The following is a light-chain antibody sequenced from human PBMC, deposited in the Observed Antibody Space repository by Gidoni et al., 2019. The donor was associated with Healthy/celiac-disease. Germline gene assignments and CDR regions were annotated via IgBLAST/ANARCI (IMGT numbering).Light chain of an antibody. J-gene: IGLJ2*01. Sequence: QSALTQPASVSGSPGQSITLSCTGPSSDVGSYNLVSWYQQHPGKAPKLMIYEVNKRPSGVSNRFSGSKSGNTASLTISGLQAEDEADYYCCSYAGSSTFVFGGGTKLTVL. CDR1: SSDVGSYNL. CDR3: CSYAGSSTFV. CDR2: EVN. V-gene: IGLV2-23*02.